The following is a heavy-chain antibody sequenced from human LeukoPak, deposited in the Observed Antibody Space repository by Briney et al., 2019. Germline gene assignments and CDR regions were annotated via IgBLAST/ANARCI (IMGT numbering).Heavy chain of an antibody. V-gene: IGHV4-39*01. D-gene: IGHD4-17*01. J-gene: IGHJ4*02. Sequence: SETLSLTCTVSGGSISGSSYYWAWIRQPPGKGLEWIGSGFYSGSAYYNPSLKSRVTISVDTSKNQFSLNLSSVTAADTAVYYCARLRGAMTPVTSDFDYWGRGTLVTVSS. CDR3: ARLRGAMTPVTSDFDY. CDR2: GFYSGSA. CDR1: GGSISGSSYY.